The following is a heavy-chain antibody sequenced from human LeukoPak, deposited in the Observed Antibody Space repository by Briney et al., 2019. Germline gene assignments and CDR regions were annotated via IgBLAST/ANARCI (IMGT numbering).Heavy chain of an antibody. CDR2: VYPGDSDT. D-gene: IGHD3-22*01. J-gene: IGHJ4*02. V-gene: IGHV5-51*01. CDR1: GYNFTSYW. Sequence: GESLKISCKGSGYNFTSYWIGWVRQMPGKGLEWMGIVYPGDSDTRYSPSFQGQVTISADKSISTAYLQWSSLKASDTAMYYCARVYDSSGTDFDYWGQGTLVTVSS. CDR3: ARVYDSSGTDFDY.